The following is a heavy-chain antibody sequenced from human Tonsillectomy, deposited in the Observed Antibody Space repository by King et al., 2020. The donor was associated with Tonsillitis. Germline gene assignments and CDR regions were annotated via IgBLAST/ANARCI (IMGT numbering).Heavy chain of an antibody. CDR2: MNQNGSEK. Sequence: VQLVESGGGLVQPGGSLRLSCAASGFTFSNFWMSWVRQAPGKGLEWVANMNQNGSEKHYVDSVKGRFTISRDNAENSLYLQMNSLRAEDTAVYYCARPRYLPFGHFDLWGRGTLVTASS. V-gene: IGHV3-7*03. CDR3: ARPRYLPFGHFDL. D-gene: IGHD3-16*01. CDR1: GFTFSNFW. J-gene: IGHJ2*01.